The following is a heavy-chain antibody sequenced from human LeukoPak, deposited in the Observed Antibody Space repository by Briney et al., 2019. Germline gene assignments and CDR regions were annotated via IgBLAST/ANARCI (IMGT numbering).Heavy chain of an antibody. V-gene: IGHV3-33*01. CDR2: IWYDGSNK. CDR3: ARYCGGDCYGMDV. D-gene: IGHD2-21*01. CDR1: GFTFSNYG. Sequence: GGSLRLSCAASGFTFSNYGMHWVRQAPGKGLEWVAVIWYDGSNKYYADSVKGRFTISRDNSKNTLYLQMNSLRVEDTAVYYCARYCGGDCYGMDVWGQGTTVTVSS. J-gene: IGHJ6*02.